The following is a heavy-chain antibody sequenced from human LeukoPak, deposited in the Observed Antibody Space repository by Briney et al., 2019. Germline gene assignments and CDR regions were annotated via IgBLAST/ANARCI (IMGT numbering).Heavy chain of an antibody. CDR1: GFTFNTYE. D-gene: IGHD5-12*01. V-gene: IGHV3-48*03. Sequence: GGSLRLSCAASGFTFNTYEMSWVRQAPGKGLEWVSSIGSGGRKISYADSVKGRFTVSRDNAKTSLFLQVNSLGPEDTVTYYCARVGYYYGLDFWGQGTMITVSS. CDR3: ARVGYYYGLDF. J-gene: IGHJ3*01. CDR2: IGSGGRKI.